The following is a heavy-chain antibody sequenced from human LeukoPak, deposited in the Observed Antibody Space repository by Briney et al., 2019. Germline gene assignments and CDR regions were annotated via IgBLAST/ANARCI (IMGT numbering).Heavy chain of an antibody. V-gene: IGHV3-30*18. Sequence: GGSLRLSCAASGFTFSSYGMHWVRQAPGKGLEWVAVISYDGSNKYYADSVKGRFTISSDNSKNTLYLQMNSLRAEDTAVYYCAKGPTQYSSGWLTWGQGTLVTVSS. CDR1: GFTFSSYG. CDR2: ISYDGSNK. CDR3: AKGPTQYSSGWLT. D-gene: IGHD6-19*01. J-gene: IGHJ5*02.